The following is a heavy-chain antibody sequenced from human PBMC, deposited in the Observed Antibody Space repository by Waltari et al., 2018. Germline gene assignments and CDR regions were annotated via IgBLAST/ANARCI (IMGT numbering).Heavy chain of an antibody. Sequence: QLQLQESGPGLVKPPETLSLTCTFSGLSFSSSSYYWRWLRQPPEKGLEWVASMDYSGRTYYNPSLKSRVTISVDTSKNQFSLEVRSVTAADTAVYYCARGFGSATTSRFDPWGQGIVVTVSS. CDR1: GLSFSSSSYY. CDR3: ARGFGSATTSRFDP. CDR2: MDYSGRT. J-gene: IGHJ5*02. D-gene: IGHD5-12*01. V-gene: IGHV4-39*07.